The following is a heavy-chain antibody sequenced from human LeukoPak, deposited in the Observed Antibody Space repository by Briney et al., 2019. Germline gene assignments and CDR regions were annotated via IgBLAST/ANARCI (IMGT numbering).Heavy chain of an antibody. V-gene: IGHV1-18*01. CDR1: GYTFTSYG. CDR2: ISAYNGNT. Sequence: ASVKVPCKASGYTFTSYGISWVRQAPGQGLEWMGWISAYNGNTNYAQKLQGRVTMTTDTSTSTAYMELRSLRSDETAVYYCATGVHGIAAAGDYYFDYWGQGTLVTVSS. CDR3: ATGVHGIAAAGDYYFDY. J-gene: IGHJ4*02. D-gene: IGHD6-13*01.